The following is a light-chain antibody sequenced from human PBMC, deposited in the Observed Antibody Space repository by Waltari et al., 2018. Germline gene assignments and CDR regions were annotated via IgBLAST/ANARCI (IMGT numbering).Light chain of an antibody. CDR1: RTNIGSNY. V-gene: IGLV1-47*01. Sequence: QSVLTQPPSASGTPGQRVTISCSGSRTNIGSNYVYWYQQLPGTAPKLLIYRNNQRPAGVPDRFSGSKSGTSAALAISGRRSEDEADHYCAAWDDSLSGRVFGGGTKVTVL. CDR3: AAWDDSLSGRV. CDR2: RNN. J-gene: IGLJ3*02.